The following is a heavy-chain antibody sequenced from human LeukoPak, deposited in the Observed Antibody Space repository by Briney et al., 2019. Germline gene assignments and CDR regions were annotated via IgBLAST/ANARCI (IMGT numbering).Heavy chain of an antibody. D-gene: IGHD1-26*01. CDR3: ARDRTHSLY. CDR2: INQDGSEK. CDR1: GFTFGNYW. J-gene: IGHJ4*02. V-gene: IGHV3-7*01. Sequence: GGSLRLSCAVSGFTFGNYWMSWVRQAPGKGLEWVANINQDGSEKYYVDSVKGRFTISRDNAKNSLYLQMNSLRAEDTAVYYFARDRTHSLYWGQGTLVTVSS.